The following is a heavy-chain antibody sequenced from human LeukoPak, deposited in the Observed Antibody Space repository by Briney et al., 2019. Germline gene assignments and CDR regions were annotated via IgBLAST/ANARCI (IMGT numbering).Heavy chain of an antibody. Sequence: SETLSLTCSVSGDSISYFYWSWIRQAAGKGLEWIGRMSSSGNNDYNASLKSRVTMSVDTSKNQLFLKVISVTAADTAVYYCARDDLRRDGYNIGQGDDAFDIWGQGTMVTVSS. CDR1: GDSISYFY. CDR3: ARDDLRRDGYNIGQGDDAFDI. D-gene: IGHD5-24*01. J-gene: IGHJ3*02. V-gene: IGHV4-4*07. CDR2: MSSSGNN.